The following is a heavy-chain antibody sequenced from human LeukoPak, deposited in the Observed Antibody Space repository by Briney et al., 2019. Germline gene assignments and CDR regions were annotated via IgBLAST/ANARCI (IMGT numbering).Heavy chain of an antibody. CDR1: GGSFSGYY. Sequence: SETLSLTCAVYGGSFSGYYWNWIRQPPGKGLEWIGEINHSGSTNYNPSLKSRVTISVDTSKNQFSLKLSSVTAADTAVYYGARGTSVVGATGDYWGQGTLVTVSS. J-gene: IGHJ4*02. CDR3: ARGTSVVGATGDY. V-gene: IGHV4-34*01. D-gene: IGHD1-26*01. CDR2: INHSGST.